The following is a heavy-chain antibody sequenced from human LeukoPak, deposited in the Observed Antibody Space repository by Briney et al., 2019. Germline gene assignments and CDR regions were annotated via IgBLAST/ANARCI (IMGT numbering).Heavy chain of an antibody. Sequence: GASVKVSCKASGYTFTSYDINWVRQATGQGLEWMGWMNPNSGNTGYAQKLQGRVTMTTDTSTSTAYMELRSLRSDDTAVYYCARDLVGARSYGPWGQGTLVTVSS. CDR3: ARDLVGARSYGP. CDR2: MNPNSGNT. V-gene: IGHV1-8*01. D-gene: IGHD1-26*01. J-gene: IGHJ5*02. CDR1: GYTFTSYD.